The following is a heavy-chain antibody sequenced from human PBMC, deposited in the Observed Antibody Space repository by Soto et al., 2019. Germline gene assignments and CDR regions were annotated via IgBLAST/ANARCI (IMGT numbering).Heavy chain of an antibody. CDR2: ISTSSSTI. CDR1: GFTFSSYG. Sequence: EVQLVESGGGLVQPGGYLTLSCAASGFTFSSYGMNWVRQAPGKGLEWVSYISTSSSTIHYADSVKGRFTIFRDHAKNSLYLQMNSLRAEDTAVYYCARDGGYYDVLTGSDYWGQGTLVTVSS. V-gene: IGHV3-48*01. D-gene: IGHD3-9*01. CDR3: ARDGGYYDVLTGSDY. J-gene: IGHJ4*02.